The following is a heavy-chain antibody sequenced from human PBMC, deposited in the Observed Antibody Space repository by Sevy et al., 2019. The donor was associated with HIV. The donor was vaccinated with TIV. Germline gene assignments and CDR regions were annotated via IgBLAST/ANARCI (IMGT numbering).Heavy chain of an antibody. CDR3: ARHSHSGIAVAGPGRHFEY. V-gene: IGHV4-39*01. J-gene: IGHJ4*02. CDR2: MYSGGNI. D-gene: IGHD6-19*01. Sequence: QLPETLSLTCTVSEGLISSRNYYWGWIRQSPGKGLEWIGTMYSGGNIYYNPSLQSRVTISMDTSKNQLSLKVTSVTAADTSVYYCARHSHSGIAVAGPGRHFEYWGQGTLVTVSS. CDR1: EGLISSRNYY.